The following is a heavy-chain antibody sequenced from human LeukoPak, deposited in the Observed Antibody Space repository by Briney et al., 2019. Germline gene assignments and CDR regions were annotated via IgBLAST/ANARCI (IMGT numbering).Heavy chain of an antibody. D-gene: IGHD3-22*01. V-gene: IGHV1-2*02. CDR3: ARAGRYYDSSGYYYY. J-gene: IGHJ4*02. CDR1: GYPFTGYY. CDR2: INPNSGGT. Sequence: ASVKVSCKASGYPFTGYYMHWVRQAPGQGLEWMGWINPNSGGTNYAQKFQGRVTMTRDTSISTAYMELSRLRSDDTAVYYCARAGRYYDSSGYYYYWGQGTLVTVSS.